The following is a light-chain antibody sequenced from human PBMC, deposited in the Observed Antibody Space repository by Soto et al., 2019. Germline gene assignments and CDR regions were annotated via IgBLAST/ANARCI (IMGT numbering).Light chain of an antibody. V-gene: IGKV1-5*03. CDR3: HQYTSQPWT. CDR1: ENIDTR. Sequence: DIQMTQSPSTLSASVGDRVTITCRASENIDTRLAWYQQRPGKAPNLLIYMASSLESGVPSRFSGNGSRTEHSNTITTLKPNAIATKYCHQYTSQPWTIGQGTKVDIK. J-gene: IGKJ1*01. CDR2: MAS.